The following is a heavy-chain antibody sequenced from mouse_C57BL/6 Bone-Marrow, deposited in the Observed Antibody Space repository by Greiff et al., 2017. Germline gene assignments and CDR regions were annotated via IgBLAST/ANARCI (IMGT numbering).Heavy chain of an antibody. CDR1: GYTFTDYE. J-gene: IGHJ4*01. CDR3: TRPGDY. CDR2: IDPETGGT. V-gene: IGHV1-15*01. Sequence: QVQLKESGAELVRPGASVTLSCKASGYTFTDYEMHWVKQTPVHGLEWIGAIDPETGGTAYNQKFKGKAILTADKSSSTAYMELRSLTSEDSAVYYCTRPGDYWGQGTSVTVSS.